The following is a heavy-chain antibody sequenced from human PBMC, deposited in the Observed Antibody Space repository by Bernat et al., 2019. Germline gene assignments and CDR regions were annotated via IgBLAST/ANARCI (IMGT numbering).Heavy chain of an antibody. J-gene: IGHJ4*02. CDR3: VGGQYCSDSICSRYFYY. CDR1: GFTFSDHY. CDR2: ARNKANSHTT. V-gene: IGHV3-72*01. Sequence: EVQLVESGGGLVQPGGSLRLSCAASGFTFSDHYMDWVRQAPGKGLEWVGRARNKANSHTTEYAASVKGRFTISRDDSDNSLSLQMNSLKTEDTALYYCVGGQYCSDSICSRYFYYWGQETLITFSP. D-gene: IGHD2-15*01.